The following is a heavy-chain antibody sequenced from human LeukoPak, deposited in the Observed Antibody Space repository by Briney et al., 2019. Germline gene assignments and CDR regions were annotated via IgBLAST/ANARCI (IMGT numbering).Heavy chain of an antibody. D-gene: IGHD6-13*01. CDR2: ISYDGSNK. CDR3: ARAIAAAGGYYYYGMDV. CDR1: GFTFSSYA. J-gene: IGHJ6*02. Sequence: GGSLRLSCAASGFTFSSYAMHWVRQAPGKGLEWVAVISYDGSNKYYADSVKGRFTISRDNSKNTLYLQMNSLRAEDTAVYYCARAIAAAGGYYYYGMDVWGQGTTVTVSS. V-gene: IGHV3-30*04.